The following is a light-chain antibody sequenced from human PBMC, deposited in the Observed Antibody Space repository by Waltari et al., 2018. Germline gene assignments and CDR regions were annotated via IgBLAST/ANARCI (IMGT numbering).Light chain of an antibody. CDR2: DAS. J-gene: IGKJ4*01. CDR1: QSVGTY. Sequence: EIVLTQSPAILSFSPGERATLSCRASQSVGTYLAWYQQRPGQSPRLLIYDASYRATGIPARFSGSGSETDFTLTISSLQHEDFAVYYCQQRRSWPLTFGGGTRVQI. V-gene: IGKV3-11*01. CDR3: QQRRSWPLT.